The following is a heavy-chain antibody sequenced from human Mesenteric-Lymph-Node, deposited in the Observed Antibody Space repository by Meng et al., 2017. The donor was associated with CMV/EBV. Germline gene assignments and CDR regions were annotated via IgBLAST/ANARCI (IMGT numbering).Heavy chain of an antibody. V-gene: IGHV3-7*01. Sequence: GGSLRLSCAASGFTFSSYWMSWVRQAPGKGLEWVANINQDGGVIHYVDSVKGRFTISRDNAKNSLYLQMNSLRAEDTAVYYCGRDPPGDPAFDIWGQGTMVTVSS. CDR2: INQDGGVI. CDR3: GRDPPGDPAFDI. D-gene: IGHD7-27*01. J-gene: IGHJ3*02. CDR1: GFTFSSYW.